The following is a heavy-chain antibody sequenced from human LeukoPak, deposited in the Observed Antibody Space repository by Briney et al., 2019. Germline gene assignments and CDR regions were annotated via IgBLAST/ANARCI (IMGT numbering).Heavy chain of an antibody. J-gene: IGHJ4*02. CDR2: IKHDGRDI. Sequence: GGSLRLSCAASGFTFSSHSMNWVRQAPGKGLEWVANIKHDGRDIYYLDSVKGRFTISRDNAKNSLFLQMNSLRAEDTAVYYCARDPGISEAGTVGHFDYWGQGTLVTVSS. CDR1: GFTFSSHS. V-gene: IGHV3-7*01. CDR3: ARDPGISEAGTVGHFDY. D-gene: IGHD6-13*01.